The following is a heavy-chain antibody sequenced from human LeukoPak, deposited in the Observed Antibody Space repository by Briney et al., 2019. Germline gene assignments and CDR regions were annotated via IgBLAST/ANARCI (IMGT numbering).Heavy chain of an antibody. D-gene: IGHD4-17*01. V-gene: IGHV3-48*01. J-gene: IGHJ4*02. CDR1: RFTFSGYS. Sequence: GGSLRLSCAASRFTFSGYSMNWVRQPPGKGLEWVSYISNSSSSIYYADSVKGRFTISRDNAKSSLFLQMNSLRAEDTAVYYCARIMTTVTTVEYWGQGILVTVSS. CDR3: ARIMTTVTTVEY. CDR2: ISNSSSSI.